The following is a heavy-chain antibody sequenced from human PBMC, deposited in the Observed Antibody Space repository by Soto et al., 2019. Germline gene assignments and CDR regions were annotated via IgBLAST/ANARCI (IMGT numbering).Heavy chain of an antibody. CDR3: ATLVVVAAQKPLADY. J-gene: IGHJ4*02. V-gene: IGHV3-23*01. D-gene: IGHD2-15*01. Sequence: AGSLRLSCAASGFTFSSYAMSWVRQAPGKGLEWVSAISGGGGSTYYADSVKGRFTISRDNSKNTLYLQMNSLRAEDTAVYYCATLVVVAAQKPLADYWGQGTLVTVSS. CDR2: ISGGGGST. CDR1: GFTFSSYA.